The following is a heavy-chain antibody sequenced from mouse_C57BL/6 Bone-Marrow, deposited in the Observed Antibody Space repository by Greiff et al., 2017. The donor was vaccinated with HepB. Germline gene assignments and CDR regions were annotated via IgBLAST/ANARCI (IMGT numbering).Heavy chain of an antibody. Sequence: QVQLQQPGAELVRPGSSVKLSCKASGYTFTSYWMDWVKQRPGQGLEWIGNIYPSDSETHYNQKFKDKATLTVDKSSSTAYMQLSSLTSEDSAVYYCARDYYGSSYSRYYAMDYWGQGTSVTVSS. D-gene: IGHD1-1*01. CDR2: IYPSDSET. CDR1: GYTFTSYW. V-gene: IGHV1-61*01. CDR3: ARDYYGSSYSRYYAMDY. J-gene: IGHJ4*01.